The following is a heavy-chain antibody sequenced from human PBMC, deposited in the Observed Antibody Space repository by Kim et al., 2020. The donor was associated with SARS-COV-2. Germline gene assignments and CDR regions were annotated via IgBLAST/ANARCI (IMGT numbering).Heavy chain of an antibody. D-gene: IGHD2-21*02. CDR2: IYYSGST. J-gene: IGHJ4*02. V-gene: IGHV4-39*01. CDR1: GGSISSSSYY. CDR3: ARASGEHIVVVTAIHFDY. Sequence: SETLSLTCTVSGGSISSSSYYWGWIRQPPGKGLEWIGSIYYSGSTYYNPSLKSRVTISVDTSKNQFSLKLSSVTAADTAVYYCARASGEHIVVVTAIHFDYWGQGTLVTVSS.